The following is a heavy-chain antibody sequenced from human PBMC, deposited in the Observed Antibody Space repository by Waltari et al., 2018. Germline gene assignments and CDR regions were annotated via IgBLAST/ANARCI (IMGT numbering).Heavy chain of an antibody. J-gene: IGHJ5*01. V-gene: IGHV4-39*01. CDR1: GGSIRGGTQF. D-gene: IGHD3-16*02. CDR2: ISGSGST. CDR3: ARHADRGPSICGFDS. Sequence: QLQLQESGPGLVKPSETLSLTCTFSGGSIRGGTQFWAWIRQPPGEGLEWIGSISGSGSTRYNPSLRSRVTISVDTSKKDQFSLRLSSVTAADTAVYFCARHADRGPSICGFDSWGQGTLVTVSS.